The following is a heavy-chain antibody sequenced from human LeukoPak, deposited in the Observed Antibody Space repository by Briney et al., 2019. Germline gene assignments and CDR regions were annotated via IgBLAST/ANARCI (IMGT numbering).Heavy chain of an antibody. J-gene: IGHJ3*01. CDR3: ARETEKQWQY. V-gene: IGHV4-39*07. CDR2: TFHSGST. D-gene: IGHD6-19*01. Sequence: TSETLSLTCTVSGGSISSSSYYWGWIRQPPGKGLEWIGSTFHSGSTYYNSSLKSRVTISVDTSKNQFSLKLTSVTAADTAVYYCARETEKQWQYWGQGTMVTVSS. CDR1: GGSISSSSYY.